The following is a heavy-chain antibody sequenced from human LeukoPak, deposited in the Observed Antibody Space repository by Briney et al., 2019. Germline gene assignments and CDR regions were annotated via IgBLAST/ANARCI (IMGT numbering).Heavy chain of an antibody. CDR3: AGQQLGSRAFHF. CDR2: IYSSGLA. CDR1: GGSISSYY. D-gene: IGHD6-13*01. Sequence: SETLSLTCTVSGGSISSYYWTWIRQPAGKGLEWIGRIYSSGLANYSPSLKSRVTISADTSKNQFSLKLSSVTAADTAVYYCAGQQLGSRAFHFWGQGILVTVSS. J-gene: IGHJ4*02. V-gene: IGHV4-4*07.